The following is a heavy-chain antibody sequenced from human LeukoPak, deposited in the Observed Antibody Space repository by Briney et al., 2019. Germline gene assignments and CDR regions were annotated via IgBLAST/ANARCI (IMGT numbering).Heavy chain of an antibody. Sequence: SETLSLTCTVSGGSISSSSYYWGWIRQPPGKGLEWIGRIYYSGSTYYNPSLKSRVTISADTSKNQFSLKLSSVTAADTAVYYCARLWRAAIDYGGQGTLVTVSS. J-gene: IGHJ4*02. CDR2: IYYSGST. D-gene: IGHD1-1*01. V-gene: IGHV4-39*01. CDR1: GGSISSSSYY. CDR3: ARLWRAAIDY.